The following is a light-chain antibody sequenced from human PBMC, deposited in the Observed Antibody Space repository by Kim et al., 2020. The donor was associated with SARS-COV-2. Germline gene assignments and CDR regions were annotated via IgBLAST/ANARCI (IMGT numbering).Light chain of an antibody. CDR2: QDS. CDR1: KLGDKY. V-gene: IGLV3-1*01. J-gene: IGLJ2*01. Sequence: SYELTQPPSVSVSPGQTASITCSGDKLGDKYACWYQQKPGQSPVLVIYQDSKRRSGIPERFSGSNSGNTATLTISGTQAMDEADYYCQAWDSSTAVFGGGTPLTVL. CDR3: QAWDSSTAV.